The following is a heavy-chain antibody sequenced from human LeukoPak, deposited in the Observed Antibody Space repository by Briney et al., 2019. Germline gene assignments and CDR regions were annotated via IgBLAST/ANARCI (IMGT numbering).Heavy chain of an antibody. D-gene: IGHD6-19*01. CDR2: IYYSGST. Sequence: SETLSLTCTVSGGSISSYYWSWIRQPPGKGLEWIGYIYYSGSTNYNPSFKSRVTISVDTSKNQFSLKLSSVTAADTAVYYCASLGYSSGWYGRFDPWGQGTLVTVSS. CDR1: GGSISSYY. CDR3: ASLGYSSGWYGRFDP. V-gene: IGHV4-59*01. J-gene: IGHJ5*02.